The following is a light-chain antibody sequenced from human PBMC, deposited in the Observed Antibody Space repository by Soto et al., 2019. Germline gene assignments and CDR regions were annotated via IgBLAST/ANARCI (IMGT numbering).Light chain of an antibody. V-gene: IGKV3-15*01. J-gene: IGKJ3*01. CDR3: QQYNNWPPFT. CDR2: GAS. Sequence: EIVMTQSPATLSVSPGEGASLSCSASQSVSSNLAWYQQKPGQAPRLLIYGASTRATGIPARFSGSGSGTEFTLTISSLQSEDFAVYYCQQYNNWPPFTFGPGTKVAIK. CDR1: QSVSSN.